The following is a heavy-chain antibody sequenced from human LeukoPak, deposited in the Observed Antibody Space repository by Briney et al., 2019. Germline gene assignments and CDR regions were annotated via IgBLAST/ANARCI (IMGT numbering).Heavy chain of an antibody. CDR2: ISGSGGST. J-gene: IGHJ4*02. CDR3: VLGSPFDY. CDR1: GFTFSSYA. Sequence: GGSLRLSCAASGFTFSSYAMSWVRQAPGKGLEWVSVISGSGGSTYYADSVKGRFTISRDNANNSLSLQMNSLRDEDTAVYYCVLGSPFDYWGQGTLVTVSS. D-gene: IGHD3-10*01. V-gene: IGHV3-23*01.